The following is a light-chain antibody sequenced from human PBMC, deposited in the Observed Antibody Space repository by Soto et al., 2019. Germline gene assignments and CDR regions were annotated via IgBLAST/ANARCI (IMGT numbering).Light chain of an antibody. Sequence: QCALTQPASVSGSPGQSISISCTGTSSDVGGYKYVSWYQQHPGKAPKLVIYDVSNRPSGVSDRFSGSKSGNTASLTISGLQAEDEGDFYCSSYTGTSTHVFGTGTKVTVL. V-gene: IGLV2-14*01. J-gene: IGLJ1*01. CDR3: SSYTGTSTHV. CDR2: DVS. CDR1: SSDVGGYKY.